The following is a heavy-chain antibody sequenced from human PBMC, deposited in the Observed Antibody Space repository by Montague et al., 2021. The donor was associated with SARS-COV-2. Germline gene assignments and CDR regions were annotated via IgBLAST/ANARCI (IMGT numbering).Heavy chain of an antibody. CDR3: ARNKGGDGYSFFDS. J-gene: IGHJ4*02. V-gene: IGHV2-70*11. CDR1: GFSLSTSGMC. CDR2: IDWDDDK. Sequence: PALVKPTQTLTLTCIFSGFSLSTSGMCVNWIRQSPGRALEWLARIDWDDDKHYSPSLKTRLTISKDTAKNQVVLTMTNMDPEDTATFFCARNKGGDGYSFFDSWGLGTLVTVSS. D-gene: IGHD5-24*01.